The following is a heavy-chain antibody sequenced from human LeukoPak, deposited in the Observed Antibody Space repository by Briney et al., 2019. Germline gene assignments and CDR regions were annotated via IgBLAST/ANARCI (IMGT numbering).Heavy chain of an antibody. Sequence: GGSLRLSCAASGFTFSDYYMSWIRQAPGKGLEWVSYISSSSSYTNYADSVKGRFTISRDNAKNSLYLQVNSLRAEDTAVYYCAKPAYDSSGQCFDYWGQGTLVTVSS. V-gene: IGHV3-11*06. CDR3: AKPAYDSSGQCFDY. D-gene: IGHD3-22*01. J-gene: IGHJ4*02. CDR1: GFTFSDYY. CDR2: ISSSSSYT.